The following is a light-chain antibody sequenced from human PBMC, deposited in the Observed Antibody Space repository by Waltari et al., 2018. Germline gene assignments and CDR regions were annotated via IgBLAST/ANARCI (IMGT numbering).Light chain of an antibody. CDR2: AAS. CDR3: QQLNSFPLT. V-gene: IGKV1-9*01. Sequence: IQLTQSPSSLSASVGDRVTITCRASQVISSYLAWYQQTPGKPPRLTPYAASTLQSGVPSRFSGSGSGTDFTLTISSLQPEDFATYYCQQLNSFPLTFGGGTKVEIK. CDR1: QVISSY. J-gene: IGKJ4*01.